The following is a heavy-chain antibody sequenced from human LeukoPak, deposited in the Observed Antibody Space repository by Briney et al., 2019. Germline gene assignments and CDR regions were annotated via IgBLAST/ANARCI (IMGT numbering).Heavy chain of an antibody. V-gene: IGHV3-30*04. CDR1: GFTFRNYV. CDR3: ASRHYDFGYY. J-gene: IGHJ4*02. Sequence: PGGSLRLSCAASGFTFRNYVIHWVRQAPGKGLEWVAVISYDGSDKYYADSVKGRFTISRDNSKNTLYLQMNSLRAEDTAVYYCASRHYDFGYYWGQGTLVTVSS. CDR2: ISYDGSDK. D-gene: IGHD4-17*01.